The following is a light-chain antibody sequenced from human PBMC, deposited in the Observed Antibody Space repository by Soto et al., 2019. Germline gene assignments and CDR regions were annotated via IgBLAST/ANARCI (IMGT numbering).Light chain of an antibody. CDR2: AAS. V-gene: IGKV1D-12*01. J-gene: IGKJ1*01. CDR3: QQTNSFPIT. CDR1: QGINTW. Sequence: DIQMTQSPSSVSASVGDRVTITCRTSQGINTWLVWYQQKPGKAPKLLISAASSLQSGVPARFSSSGYGTHFTLTNSNLQTEHFATYYCQQTNSFPITFAQGTKVEIK.